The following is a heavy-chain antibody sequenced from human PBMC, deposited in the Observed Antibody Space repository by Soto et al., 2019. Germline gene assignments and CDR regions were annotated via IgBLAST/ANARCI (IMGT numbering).Heavy chain of an antibody. Sequence: ASVKVSCKASGFSFSDYFMHWVRQAPGQGLEWMGGIIPIFGTANYAQKFQGRVTITADESTSTAYMELSSLRSEDTAVYYCARDVSPRGHPLYYGMDVWGQGTTVTVSS. CDR2: IIPIFGTA. CDR1: GFSFSDYF. CDR3: ARDVSPRGHPLYYGMDV. D-gene: IGHD3-10*01. V-gene: IGHV1-69*13. J-gene: IGHJ6*02.